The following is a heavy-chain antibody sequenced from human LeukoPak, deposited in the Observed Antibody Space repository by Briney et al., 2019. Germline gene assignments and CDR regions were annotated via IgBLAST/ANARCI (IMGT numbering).Heavy chain of an antibody. D-gene: IGHD1-26*01. CDR1: GGSISSYY. Sequence: PSETLSLTCTDSGGSISSYYWSWIRQPPGKGLEWIGYIYYSGSTNYNPSLKSRVTISVDTSKNQFSLKLSSVTAADTAVYYCARESGSYTESWFDPWGQGTLVTVSS. CDR3: ARESGSYTESWFDP. CDR2: IYYSGST. V-gene: IGHV4-59*01. J-gene: IGHJ5*02.